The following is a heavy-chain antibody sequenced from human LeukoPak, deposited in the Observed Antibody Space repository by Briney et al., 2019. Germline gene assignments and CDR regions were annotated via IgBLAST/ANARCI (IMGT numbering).Heavy chain of an antibody. CDR1: GFTFSSYS. CDR3: ARVGIPYDSSGSPDY. CDR2: ISSSSSYT. J-gene: IGHJ4*02. V-gene: IGHV3-21*01. Sequence: GGSLRLSCAASGFTFSSYSMNWVRQAPGKGLEWVSSISSSSSYTYYADSVKGRFTISRDNAKNSLYLQMNSLRAEDTAVYYCARVGIPYDSSGSPDYWGQGTLVTVSS. D-gene: IGHD3-22*01.